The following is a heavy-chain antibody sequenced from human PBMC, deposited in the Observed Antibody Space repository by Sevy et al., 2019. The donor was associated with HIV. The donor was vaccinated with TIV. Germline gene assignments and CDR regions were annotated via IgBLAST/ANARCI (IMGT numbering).Heavy chain of an antibody. D-gene: IGHD5-12*01. J-gene: IGHJ5*02. V-gene: IGHV4-59*01. CDR3: ARAPPVRSGDDSLNWFAP. Sequence: SETLSLTCTVSGGSISAYHWSWIRQPPGKGLEWIGYIHYTGSTKYNPSLESRVTISVDTSKNQFSLKLSSVTAADTAVYYCARAPPVRSGDDSLNWFAPWGQVTLVTVSS. CDR1: GGSISAYH. CDR2: IHYTGST.